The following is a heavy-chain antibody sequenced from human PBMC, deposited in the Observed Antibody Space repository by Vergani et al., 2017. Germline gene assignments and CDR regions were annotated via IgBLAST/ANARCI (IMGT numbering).Heavy chain of an antibody. V-gene: IGHV3-9*01. D-gene: IGHD6-13*01. J-gene: IGHJ3*02. Sequence: EVQLVESGGGLVQPGRSLRLSCAASGFTFDDYAMHWVRQAPGKGLEWVSGISWNSGSIGYADSVKGRFTISRDNAKNSLYLQMNSLIAEDTALYYCAKGIGTSYSSSWYQSDAFDIWGQGTMVTVSS. CDR3: AKGIGTSYSSSWYQSDAFDI. CDR2: ISWNSGSI. CDR1: GFTFDDYA.